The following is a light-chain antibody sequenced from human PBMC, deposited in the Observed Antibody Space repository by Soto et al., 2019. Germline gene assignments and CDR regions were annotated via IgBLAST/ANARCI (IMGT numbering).Light chain of an antibody. Sequence: QSVLTQPPSASGTPGQRVTISCSGSGSNIGSNTVNWYQQLPGTAPKLLIYSSDQRPSGVPDRFSGSKSGTSASLAITGLRSEDETDYYCAAWDDSLQGWLFGGGTQLTVL. V-gene: IGLV1-44*01. J-gene: IGLJ3*02. CDR3: AAWDDSLQGWL. CDR2: SSD. CDR1: GSNIGSNT.